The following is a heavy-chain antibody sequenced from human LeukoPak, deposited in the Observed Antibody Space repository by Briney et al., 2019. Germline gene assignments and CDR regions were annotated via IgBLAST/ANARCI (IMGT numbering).Heavy chain of an antibody. CDR3: ARGGGYRYYDSSGYYLAQNYFDY. CDR2: INHSGST. Sequence: SETLSLTCAVYGGSFSGYYWSWIRQPPGKGLEWIGEINHSGSTNYNPSLKSRVTISVDTSKNQFSLKLSSVTAADMAVYYCARGGGYRYYDSSGYYLAQNYFDYWGQGTLVTVSS. D-gene: IGHD3-22*01. V-gene: IGHV4-34*01. J-gene: IGHJ4*02. CDR1: GGSFSGYY.